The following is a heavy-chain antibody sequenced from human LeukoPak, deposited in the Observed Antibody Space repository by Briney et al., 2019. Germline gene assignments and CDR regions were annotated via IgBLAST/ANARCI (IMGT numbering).Heavy chain of an antibody. D-gene: IGHD3-22*01. J-gene: IGHJ6*02. Sequence: PGGSLRLSCAASGFTFSNYWMTWVRQAPGKGLEWVANIKHDGSEKYYVDSVKGRFTISRDNAKNSLYLQMNSLRAEDTAVYYCARSETTYYYDSSVYFYYYYGMDVWGQGTTVTVSS. CDR3: ARSETTYYYDSSVYFYYYYGMDV. V-gene: IGHV3-7*01. CDR1: GFTFSNYW. CDR2: IKHDGSEK.